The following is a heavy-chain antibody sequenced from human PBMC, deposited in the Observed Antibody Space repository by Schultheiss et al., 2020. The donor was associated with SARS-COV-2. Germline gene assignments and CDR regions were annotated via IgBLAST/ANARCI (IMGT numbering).Heavy chain of an antibody. CDR1: GYTFTGYY. CDR2: INPNSGGT. D-gene: IGHD6-13*01. J-gene: IGHJ3*02. CDR3: ARSRIAAAAPGAFDI. V-gene: IGHV1-2*02. Sequence: ASVKVSCKASGYTFTGYYMHWVRQAPGQGLEWMGWINPNSGGTNYAQKFQGRVTMTRDTSISTAYMELSRLRSDDTAVYYCARSRIAAAAPGAFDIWGQGTMVTVSS.